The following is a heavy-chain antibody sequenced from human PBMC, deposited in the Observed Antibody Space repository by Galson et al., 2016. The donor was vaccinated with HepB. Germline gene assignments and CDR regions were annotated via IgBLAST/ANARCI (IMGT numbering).Heavy chain of an antibody. CDR2: IWYDRGKE. D-gene: IGHD6-6*01. J-gene: IGHJ6*02. CDR1: GFTFSHYG. CDR3: ARGSSSRSIYYYYYYTMDV. V-gene: IGHV3-33*01. Sequence: SLRLSCSASGFTFSHYGMHWVRQAPGKGLEWVAVIWYDRGKEYYTESVKGRFTISRDNSKNTLYLEMNTLRVEDTAVYLCARGSSSRSIYYYYYYTMDVWGQGTTVTVSS.